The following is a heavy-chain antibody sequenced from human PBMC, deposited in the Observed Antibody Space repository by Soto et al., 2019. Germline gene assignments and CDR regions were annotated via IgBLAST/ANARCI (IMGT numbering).Heavy chain of an antibody. CDR3: AGLHGKYPYGYYFDY. J-gene: IGHJ4*02. CDR1: GGSFSGYY. V-gene: IGHV4-34*01. Sequence: SETLSLTCAVYGGSFSGYYWSWIRQPPGKGLEWIGEINHSGSTNYNPSLKSRVTISVDTSKNQFSLRLSSVTAADTAVYYCAGLHGKYPYGYYFDYWGQGTLVTVSS. D-gene: IGHD2-2*01. CDR2: INHSGST.